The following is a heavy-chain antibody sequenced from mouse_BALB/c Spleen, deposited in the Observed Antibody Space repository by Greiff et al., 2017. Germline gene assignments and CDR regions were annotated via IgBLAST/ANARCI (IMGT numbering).Heavy chain of an antibody. D-gene: IGHD1-1*01. J-gene: IGHJ2*01. CDR3: ARNDYYDFDY. CDR1: GFNITDSY. V-gene: IGHV14-3*02. CDR2: IDPANGNT. Sequence: VQLQQSGAELVKPGASVKLSCTASGFNITDSYMHWVKQRPEQGLEWIGRIDPANGNTKYDPKFQGKATITADTSSNTAYLQLSSLASEDTAVYYCARNDYYDFDYWGQGTTLTVAA.